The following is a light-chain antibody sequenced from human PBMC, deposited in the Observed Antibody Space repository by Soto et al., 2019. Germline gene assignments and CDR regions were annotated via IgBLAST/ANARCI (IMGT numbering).Light chain of an antibody. CDR3: VQGLQSPST. Sequence: DIVMTQSPLSLPVTPGELASISCRSSQSLLHSNGYNYLDRYLQKLGQSQQLLIYWGSNRASGVPDRYSGSGSGTAFTLTINRVEAADVGVYVCVQGLQSPSTFGQETKVEIK. CDR1: QSLLHSNGYNY. CDR2: WGS. J-gene: IGKJ1*01. V-gene: IGKV2-28*01.